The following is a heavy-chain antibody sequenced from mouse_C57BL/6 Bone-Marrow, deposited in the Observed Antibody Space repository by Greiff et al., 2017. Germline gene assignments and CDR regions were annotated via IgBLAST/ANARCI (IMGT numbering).Heavy chain of an antibody. D-gene: IGHD2-12*01. Sequence: VKLQQPGAELVRPGSSVKLSCKASGYTFTSYWMHWVKQRPIQGLEWIGNIDPSDSETHYNQKFKDKATLTVDKSSSTAYMQLSSLTSEDSAVYYCARSYYSGGFAYWGQGTLVTVSA. V-gene: IGHV1-52*01. CDR1: GYTFTSYW. CDR2: IDPSDSET. J-gene: IGHJ3*01. CDR3: ARSYYSGGFAY.